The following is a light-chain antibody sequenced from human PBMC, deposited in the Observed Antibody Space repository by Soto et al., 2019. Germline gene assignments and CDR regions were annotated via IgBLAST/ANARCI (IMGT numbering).Light chain of an antibody. CDR3: SSYAGSSTHVV. V-gene: IGLV2-23*01. CDR1: SNDVGSHNL. CDR2: EGS. J-gene: IGLJ2*01. Sequence: QSALTQPASVSGSPGLSITISCTGVSNDVGSHNLVSWYQQHPGKAPKVIIYEGSKRPSGVSNRFSGSRPGNTASLTISGLQAEDEAHYYCSSYAGSSTHVVFGGGTKLTVL.